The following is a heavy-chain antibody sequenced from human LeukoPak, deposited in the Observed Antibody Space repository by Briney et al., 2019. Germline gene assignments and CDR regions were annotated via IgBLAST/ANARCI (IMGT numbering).Heavy chain of an antibody. D-gene: IGHD6-13*01. J-gene: IGHJ5*02. V-gene: IGHV1-2*02. CDR2: INPNSGGT. CDR3: AKVPPSITAAGNGLDP. Sequence: AASVKVSCKASGYTFTGYYMHWVRQAPGQGLEWMGWINPNSGGTNYAQKFQGRVTMTRDTSITTAYMELSRLTSDDTAIYYCAKVPPSITAAGNGLDPWGQGALVTVSS. CDR1: GYTFTGYY.